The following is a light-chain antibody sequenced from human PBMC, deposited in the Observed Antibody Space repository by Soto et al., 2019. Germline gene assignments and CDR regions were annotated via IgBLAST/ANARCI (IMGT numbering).Light chain of an antibody. J-gene: IGLJ2*01. CDR2: EVF. CDR1: ISNVGGYYY. V-gene: IGLV2-14*01. Sequence: QSALTQPASVSGSPGQSITISCTGTISNVGGYYYVSWYQHHPGKAPKLMIYEVFNRPSGVSNRFSGSRSGNTASLTISGLQAEDEGDYYCTSYAGSAPHDVFGGGTKVTVL. CDR3: TSYAGSAPHDV.